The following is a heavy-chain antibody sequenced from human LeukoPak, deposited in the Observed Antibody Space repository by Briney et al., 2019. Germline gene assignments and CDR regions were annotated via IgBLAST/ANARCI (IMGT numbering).Heavy chain of an antibody. CDR2: IYWNDDK. CDR3: AHRLSATGYFDY. CDR1: GFSLSTRGVG. D-gene: IGHD4-11*01. J-gene: IGHJ4*02. Sequence: XTLXXXFSGFSLSTRGVGVGWIRQPPGKALEWLALIYWNDDKRYSPSLKSRLTITKDTSKNQVVLTMTNMDPVDTATYYCAHRLSATGYFDYWGQGTLVTVSS. V-gene: IGHV2-5*01.